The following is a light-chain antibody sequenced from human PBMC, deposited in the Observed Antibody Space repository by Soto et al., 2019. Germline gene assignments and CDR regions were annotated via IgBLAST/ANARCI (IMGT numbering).Light chain of an antibody. Sequence: QSALTQPPSASGSPGQSVTISCTGTSSDVGGYNYVSWYQQHPGKAPNLMIYEVSQRPSGVPDRFSGSKSGNTASLTVSGLQAEDEADYYCSSYAGSNNYVFGTGTKLTVL. CDR2: EVS. V-gene: IGLV2-8*01. CDR1: SSDVGGYNY. CDR3: SSYAGSNNYV. J-gene: IGLJ1*01.